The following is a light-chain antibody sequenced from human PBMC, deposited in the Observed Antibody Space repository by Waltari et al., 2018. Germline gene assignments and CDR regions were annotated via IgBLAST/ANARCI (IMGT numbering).Light chain of an antibody. J-gene: IGKJ4*01. V-gene: IGKV3-15*01. CDR2: AAS. CDR1: QSVSTN. Sequence: VVTQSPATLSVSPGKTVTLSCRASQSVSTNLAWYQQKPGQAPRLLIFAASTRAPGIPSRFGGSGSGTEFTLTITSLQFEDVGVYFCQQYHKWPPGGFGGGTKVEIE. CDR3: QQYHKWPPGG.